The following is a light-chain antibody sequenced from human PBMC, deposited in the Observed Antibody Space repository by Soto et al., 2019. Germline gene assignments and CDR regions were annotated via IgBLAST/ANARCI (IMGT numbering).Light chain of an antibody. Sequence: DLQMTQSTSTLSGSVGDSVNTTCRASQTISSWLAWYQQKPGKAPKLLIYKASTLKSGVPSRFSGSGSGTEFTLSISSLEPEDLSVDFGQQRSNWPLTVGPGTKVDI. CDR1: QTISSW. CDR2: KAS. J-gene: IGKJ3*01. V-gene: IGKV1-5*03. CDR3: QQRSNWPLT.